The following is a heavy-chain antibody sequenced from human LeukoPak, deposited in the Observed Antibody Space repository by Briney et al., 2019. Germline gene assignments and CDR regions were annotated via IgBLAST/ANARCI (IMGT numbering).Heavy chain of an antibody. Sequence: GGSLRLSCAAFGFTFTDYYMSWIRQAPGKGLEWVSYISSTSFFTNYADSVKGRFTISRDNAKNSLYLQMNSLRDEDTAAYYCAREGIWSCDYWGQGTLVTVSS. J-gene: IGHJ4*02. V-gene: IGHV3-11*06. CDR3: AREGIWSCDY. D-gene: IGHD3-3*01. CDR1: GFTFTDYY. CDR2: ISSTSFFT.